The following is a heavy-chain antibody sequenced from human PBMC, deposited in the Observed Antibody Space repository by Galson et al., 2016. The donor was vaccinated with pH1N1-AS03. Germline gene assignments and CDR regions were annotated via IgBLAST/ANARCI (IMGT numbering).Heavy chain of an antibody. CDR2: IDQDGSEK. J-gene: IGHJ4*02. Sequence: SLRLSCAASGFRFIDYWMTWVRQAPGKGLEWVANIDQDGSEKYYMDSVEGRFIISRDNAKNSLSLQMNSLRSEDTAVYYCTSGMVELDYWGQGTLVTVSS. D-gene: IGHD3-10*01. CDR3: TSGMVELDY. V-gene: IGHV3-7*01. CDR1: GFRFIDYW.